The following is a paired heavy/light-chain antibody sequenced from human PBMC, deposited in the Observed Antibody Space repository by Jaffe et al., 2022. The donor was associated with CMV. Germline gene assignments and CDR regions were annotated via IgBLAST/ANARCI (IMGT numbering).Heavy chain of an antibody. CDR3: ARYSTDWYGAFDL. CDR2: VHYGGST. Sequence: QVQLQESGPGLVKPSETLSLTCTISGGSINGFYWSWIRQPPGKGLEWVGYVHYGGSTKYKPSLKSRVTISLDTSKTQFSLRLTSVTAADMALYYCARYSTDWYGAFDLWGQGTLVTVSS. CDR1: GGSINGFY. J-gene: IGHJ3*01. D-gene: IGHD6-13*01. V-gene: IGHV4-59*08.
Light chain of an antibody. CDR1: NSDIGYYDY. V-gene: IGLV2-14*03. J-gene: IGLJ3*02. CDR2: DVD. Sequence: QSALTQPASVSGSPGQSITISCTGTNSDIGYYDYVSWYQQHPGKAPKLMIYDVDNRPSGVSNRFSGSKSGNTASLTISGLLAEDEADYFCSCYTTTNTLEVVFGGGTKVAVL. CDR3: SCYTTTNTLEVV.